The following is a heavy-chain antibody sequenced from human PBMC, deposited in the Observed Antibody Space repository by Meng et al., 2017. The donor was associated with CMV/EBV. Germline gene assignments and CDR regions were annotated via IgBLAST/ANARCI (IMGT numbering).Heavy chain of an antibody. D-gene: IGHD1-26*01. CDR3: ARDLVVVGATTTGFDP. J-gene: IGHJ5*02. CDR2: ISSSSSYI. CDR1: GFTFSSYA. Sequence: GGSLRLSCAASGFTFSSYAMSWVRQAPGKGLEWVSAISSSSSYIYYADSVKGRFTISRDNAKNSLYLQMNSLRAEDTAVYYCARDLVVVGATTTGFDPWGQGTLVTVSS. V-gene: IGHV3-21*01.